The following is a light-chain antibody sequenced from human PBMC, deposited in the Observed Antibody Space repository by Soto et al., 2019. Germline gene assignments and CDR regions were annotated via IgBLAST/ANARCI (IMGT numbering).Light chain of an antibody. Sequence: GGRVTKTFRPSQSVGTWVAWYRQKPGKVPNLLIYSASNLQSGVPSRFSGRGSVTDFTLTISRLEPEDFAVYYCQQYGSSPRTFGQGTKWIS. V-gene: IGKV1-27*01. CDR1: QSVGTW. CDR3: QQYGSSPRT. CDR2: SAS. J-gene: IGKJ1*01.